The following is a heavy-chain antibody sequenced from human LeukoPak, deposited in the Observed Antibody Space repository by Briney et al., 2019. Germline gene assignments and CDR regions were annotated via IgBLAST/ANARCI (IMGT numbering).Heavy chain of an antibody. V-gene: IGHV1-69*04. Sequence: SVKVSCKASGCTFSSYAISWVRQAPGQGLEWMGRIIPILGIANYAQKFQGRVTITADKSTSTAYMELSSLRSEDTAVYYCAREVARDGYNPFDYWGQGTLVTVSS. CDR3: AREVARDGYNPFDY. J-gene: IGHJ4*02. CDR2: IIPILGIA. D-gene: IGHD5-12*01. CDR1: GCTFSSYA.